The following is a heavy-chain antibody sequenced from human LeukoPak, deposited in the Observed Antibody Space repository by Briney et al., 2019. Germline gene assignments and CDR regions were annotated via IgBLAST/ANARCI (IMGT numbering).Heavy chain of an antibody. D-gene: IGHD4-17*01. CDR1: GFTFSSYA. V-gene: IGHV3-30-3*01. CDR2: ISYDGSNK. CDR3: ARDSPTVTGDYRGYYFDY. J-gene: IGHJ4*02. Sequence: GGSLRLSCAASGFTFSSYAMHWVRQAPGKGLEWVAVISYDGSNKYYADSVKGRFTISRDNSKNTLYLQMNSLRAEDTAVYYCARDSPTVTGDYRGYYFDYWGQGTLVTVSS.